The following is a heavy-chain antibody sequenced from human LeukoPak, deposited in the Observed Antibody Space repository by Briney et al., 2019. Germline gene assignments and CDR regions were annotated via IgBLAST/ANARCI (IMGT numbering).Heavy chain of an antibody. CDR3: AKDSYPRRDGYNYYFDY. V-gene: IGHV3-23*01. CDR1: GFTFSSYA. J-gene: IGHJ4*02. D-gene: IGHD5-24*01. Sequence: AGGSLRLSCAASGFTFSSYAMSWVRQAPGKGLEWVSAISGSGGSTYYADSVKGRFTISRDNSKNTLYLQMNSLKAEDTAVYYCAKDSYPRRDGYNYYFDYWGQGTLVTVSS. CDR2: ISGSGGST.